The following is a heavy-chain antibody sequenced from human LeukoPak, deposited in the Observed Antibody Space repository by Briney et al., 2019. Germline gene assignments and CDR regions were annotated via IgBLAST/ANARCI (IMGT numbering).Heavy chain of an antibody. Sequence: GGSLRLSCAASGFTFDDHGMSWVRQAPGKGLEWVSDINWNGGGTNYADSVKGRFTISRDNAKNSLYLQMNSLRAADSASYFCARALAKWELLALDYWGQGTLVTVSS. D-gene: IGHD1-26*01. J-gene: IGHJ4*02. CDR2: INWNGGGT. CDR1: GFTFDDHG. CDR3: ARALAKWELLALDY. V-gene: IGHV3-20*04.